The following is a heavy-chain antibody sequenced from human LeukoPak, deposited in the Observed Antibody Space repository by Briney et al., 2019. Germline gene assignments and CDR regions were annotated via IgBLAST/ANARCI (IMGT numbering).Heavy chain of an antibody. CDR1: GYTFTSYY. V-gene: IGHV1-46*01. Sequence: GASVKVSCKASGYTFTSYYMHWVRQAPGQGLEWMGIINPSGGSTSYAQKFQGRVTMTEDTSTDTAYMELSSLRSEDTAVYYCATVTYCGGDCLDYWGQGTPVTVSS. D-gene: IGHD2-21*02. J-gene: IGHJ4*02. CDR2: INPSGGST. CDR3: ATVTYCGGDCLDY.